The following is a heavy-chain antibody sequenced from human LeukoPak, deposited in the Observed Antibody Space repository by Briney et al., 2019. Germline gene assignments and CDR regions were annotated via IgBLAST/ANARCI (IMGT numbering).Heavy chain of an antibody. V-gene: IGHV3-48*01. CDR2: ISSSSSTI. J-gene: IGHJ4*02. D-gene: IGHD3-22*01. Sequence: GGSLRLSCAASGFTFSSYSMNWVRQAPGKGLEWVSYISSSSSTIYYADSVKGRFTISRDNAKNSLYLQMNSLRAEDTAVYYCARARLPPRLNFDYWGQGTLVTVSS. CDR1: GFTFSSYS. CDR3: ARARLPPRLNFDY.